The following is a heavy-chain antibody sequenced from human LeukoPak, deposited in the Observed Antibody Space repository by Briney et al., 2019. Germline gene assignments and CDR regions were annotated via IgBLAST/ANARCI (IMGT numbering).Heavy chain of an antibody. J-gene: IGHJ4*02. D-gene: IGHD5-12*01. CDR3: ARVFGGYDGALAY. V-gene: IGHV4-4*02. CDR2: IYHSGSTT. Sequence: PSGTLSLTCAVSGDSISSNTWWSWVRQTSGKGLEWIGEIYHSGSTTNYNPSLKSRVTMSVDKSKNQFSLKLTSVTAADTAVYYCARVFGGYDGALAYWGQGTLVTVSS. CDR1: GDSISSNTW.